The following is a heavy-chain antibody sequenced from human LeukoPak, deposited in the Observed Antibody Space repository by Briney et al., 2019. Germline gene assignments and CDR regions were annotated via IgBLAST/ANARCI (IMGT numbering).Heavy chain of an antibody. Sequence: VASVKVSCKASGYTFTSYDINWVRQATGQGLEWMGWMNPNSGNTGYAQKFQGRVTMTRNTSISTAYMELSSLRSEDTAVYYCARTTLYSSSWWGPHDAFDIRGQGTMVTVSA. D-gene: IGHD6-13*01. CDR1: GYTFTSYD. V-gene: IGHV1-8*01. CDR2: MNPNSGNT. CDR3: ARTTLYSSSWWGPHDAFDI. J-gene: IGHJ3*02.